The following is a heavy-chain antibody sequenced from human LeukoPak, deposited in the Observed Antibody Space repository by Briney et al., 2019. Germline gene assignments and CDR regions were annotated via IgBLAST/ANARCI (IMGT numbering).Heavy chain of an antibody. CDR2: INPNSGGT. J-gene: IGHJ4*02. CDR3: ARRYDFWSGYPTAFDY. V-gene: IGHV1-2*02. CDR1: GYTFTGYY. Sequence: ASVKVSCKASGYTFTGYYMHWVRQAPGQGLEWMGFINPNSGGTVYAQKFQARVTMTRDTSISTAYMELSGLRSHDTAVYYCARRYDFWSGYPTAFDYWGQGTLVTVSS. D-gene: IGHD3/OR15-3a*01.